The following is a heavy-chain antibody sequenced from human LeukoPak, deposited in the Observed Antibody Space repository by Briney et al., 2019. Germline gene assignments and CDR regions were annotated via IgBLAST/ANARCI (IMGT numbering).Heavy chain of an antibody. D-gene: IGHD2-2*01. CDR2: ISSSSTYI. Sequence: PGGSLRLSCAASGFTFSSYSMNWVRQAPGKGLEWVSSISSSSTYIHYADSMKGRFTISRDNAKNSLYLQMNSLRAEDTAVYYCAASLSDYCTGTTCYPGPHDYWGQGTLVTVSS. CDR3: AASLSDYCTGTTCYPGPHDY. CDR1: GFTFSSYS. J-gene: IGHJ4*02. V-gene: IGHV3-21*01.